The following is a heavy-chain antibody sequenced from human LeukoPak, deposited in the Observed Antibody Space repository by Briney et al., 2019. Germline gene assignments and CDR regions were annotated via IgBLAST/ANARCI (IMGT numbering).Heavy chain of an antibody. CDR1: GDSASSNSVG. D-gene: IGHD2-21*01. CDR3: ARSYKYCYDF. V-gene: IGHV6-1*01. CDR2: THYSSMRSN. J-gene: IGHJ4*02. Sequence: HTLSLTCAISGDSASSNSVGWHWLRQPPSRGLEWLERTHYSSMRSNDYALSVKSRLTFNPDTSNNQFSLHLNSVTPDDTDVYYCARSYKYCYDFWGQGTPVTVSS.